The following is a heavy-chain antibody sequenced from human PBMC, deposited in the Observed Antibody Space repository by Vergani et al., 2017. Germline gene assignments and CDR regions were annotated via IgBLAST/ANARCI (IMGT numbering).Heavy chain of an antibody. V-gene: IGHV4-31*03. Sequence: QVQLQESGPGLVRPSQILSLTCTVSGGSISSGGYYWSWIRQHPGKGLEWIGYIYYTGSTYYNPSLKSRVSISVVTSKNQFSLKLTSVTAADTAVYYCAGRGWGSSVGYFDYWGQGNLVTVSS. CDR1: GGSISSGGYY. CDR3: AGRGWGSSVGYFDY. D-gene: IGHD6-6*01. J-gene: IGHJ4*02. CDR2: IYYTGST.